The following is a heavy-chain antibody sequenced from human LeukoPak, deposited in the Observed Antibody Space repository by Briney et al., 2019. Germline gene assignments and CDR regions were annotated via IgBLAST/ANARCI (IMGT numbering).Heavy chain of an antibody. D-gene: IGHD2-15*01. CDR2: ISGSGGST. J-gene: IGHJ4*02. Sequence: PGGSLRLSCAASGFTFSSYAMSWVRQAPGKGLEWVSAISGSGGSTYYADSVKGRFTISRDNSKDTLYLQMNSLRAEDTAVYYCAKSKERYSYPDPLRFDYWGQGTLVTVSS. CDR3: AKSKERYSYPDPLRFDY. V-gene: IGHV3-23*01. CDR1: GFTFSSYA.